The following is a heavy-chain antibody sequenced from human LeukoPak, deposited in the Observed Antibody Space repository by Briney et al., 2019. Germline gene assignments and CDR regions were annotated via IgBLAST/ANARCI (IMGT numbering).Heavy chain of an antibody. CDR3: ARGGWNYFDAFDI. D-gene: IGHD1-7*01. J-gene: IGHJ3*02. V-gene: IGHV3-23*01. CDR1: GFTFSSYA. Sequence: GGSLRLSCAASGFTFSSYAMSWVRQAPGKGLEWVSGISGSGGTTYYADSVKGRFTISRDNSKNTLYLQMNSLRAEDTAVYYCARGGWNYFDAFDIWGQGTMVTVSS. CDR2: ISGSGGTT.